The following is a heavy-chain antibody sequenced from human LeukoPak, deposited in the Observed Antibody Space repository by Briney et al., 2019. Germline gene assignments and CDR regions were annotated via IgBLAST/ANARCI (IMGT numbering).Heavy chain of an antibody. CDR2: IIPIFGTA. CDR3: ARDPDIVASGGENYFDY. D-gene: IGHD5-12*01. CDR1: GGTFSSYA. J-gene: IGHJ4*02. Sequence: SVKVSCKASGGTFSSYAISWVRQAPGQGLEWMGGIIPIFGTANYAQKFQGRVTMTTDTSTSTAYMELRSLRSDDTAVYYCARDPDIVASGGENYFDYWGQGTLVTVSS. V-gene: IGHV1-69*05.